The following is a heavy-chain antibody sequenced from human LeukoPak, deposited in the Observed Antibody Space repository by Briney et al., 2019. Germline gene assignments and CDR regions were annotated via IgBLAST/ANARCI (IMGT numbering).Heavy chain of an antibody. CDR2: IHAKEGDM. Sequence: ASVKVSCKASGYTFRNYGISWVRQAPGQGLEWMGWIHAKEGDMNYPQKFEGRLTLSTDTATSTAYMELRSLRFDDTAVYYCARDIGVNRFDYWGQGSLITVSS. D-gene: IGHD3-16*01. CDR1: GYTFRNYG. CDR3: ARDIGVNRFDY. V-gene: IGHV1-18*01. J-gene: IGHJ4*01.